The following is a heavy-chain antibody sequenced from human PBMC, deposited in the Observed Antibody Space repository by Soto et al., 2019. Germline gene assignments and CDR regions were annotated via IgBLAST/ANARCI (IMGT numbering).Heavy chain of an antibody. CDR2: IYYSGNT. D-gene: IGHD3-10*01. V-gene: IGHV4-39*01. J-gene: IGHJ4*02. Sequence: SDTLSLTCSVSGVSISNSNYYWVLIRQPPGKGLEWIGSIYYSGNTYYNPSLKSRITTSVDTSKNQFSLKLSSVTAADTAVYYCASRGRYYGSGSYVFDYRGQGTLVTVSS. CDR3: ASRGRYYGSGSYVFDY. CDR1: GVSISNSNYY.